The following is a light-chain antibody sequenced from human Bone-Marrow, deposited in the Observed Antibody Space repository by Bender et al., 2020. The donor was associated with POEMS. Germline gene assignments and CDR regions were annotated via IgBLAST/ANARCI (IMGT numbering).Light chain of an antibody. Sequence: QSALTQPAAVSGSPGQSITISCTGISSDVANYKFVSWYQQHPGKGPKLIIYELTKRPSGVSDRFSGSKSGYTASLTISGLQAEDEADYYCAVWDDSLNGWVFGGGTKLTVL. J-gene: IGLJ3*02. CDR1: SSDVANYKF. CDR3: AVWDDSLNGWV. CDR2: ELT. V-gene: IGLV2-23*02.